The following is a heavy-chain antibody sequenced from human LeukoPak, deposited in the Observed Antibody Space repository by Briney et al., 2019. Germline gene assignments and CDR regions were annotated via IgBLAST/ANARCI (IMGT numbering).Heavy chain of an antibody. CDR1: GYTFTSYG. V-gene: IGHV1-18*01. CDR3: ATDLGDIVVVPAAISLP. J-gene: IGHJ5*02. D-gene: IGHD2-2*01. Sequence: ASVKVSCKASGYTFTSYGISWVRQAPGQGLEWMGWISAYNGNTNYAQKFQGRVTMTTDTSTSTAYMELRSLRSDDAAVYYCATDLGDIVVVPAAISLPWGQGTLVTVSS. CDR2: ISAYNGNT.